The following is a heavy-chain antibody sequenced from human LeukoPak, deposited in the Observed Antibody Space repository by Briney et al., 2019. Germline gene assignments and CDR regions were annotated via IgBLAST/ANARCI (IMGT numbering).Heavy chain of an antibody. V-gene: IGHV3-48*02. CDR2: IRSSGTAI. CDR1: GFTFSGYT. Sequence: GGSLRLSCAAFGFTFSGYTLIWVRQAPGKGLEWVSYIRSSGTAIYDADSVKGRFTVSRDNAKNSLYLQMNNLRDEDTAVYYCARSRGWLQADYWGQGTLVTVSS. CDR3: ARSRGWLQADY. D-gene: IGHD5-24*01. J-gene: IGHJ4*02.